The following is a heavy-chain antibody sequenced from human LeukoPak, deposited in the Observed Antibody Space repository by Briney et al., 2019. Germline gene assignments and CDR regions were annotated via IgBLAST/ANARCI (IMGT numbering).Heavy chain of an antibody. Sequence: GESLKISRKGSGYSFTSYWIGWVRQMPGKGLEWMGIIYPGDSDTRYSPSFQGQVTISADKSISTAYLQWSSLKASDTAMYYCARLPGYDILTGVDYYYMDVWGKGTTVTVSS. CDR3: ARLPGYDILTGVDYYYMDV. V-gene: IGHV5-51*01. CDR1: GYSFTSYW. D-gene: IGHD3-9*01. J-gene: IGHJ6*03. CDR2: IYPGDSDT.